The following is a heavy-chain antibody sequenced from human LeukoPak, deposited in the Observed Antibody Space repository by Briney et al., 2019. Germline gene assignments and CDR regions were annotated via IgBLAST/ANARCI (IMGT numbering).Heavy chain of an antibody. CDR1: GGSISSSSYY. J-gene: IGHJ4*02. D-gene: IGHD1-26*01. CDR3: ARTSGNYLYFFDY. V-gene: IGHV4-39*07. CDR2: IHHSGLT. Sequence: PSETLSLTCTVSGGSISSSSYYWGWIRQPPGKGLEWIGEIHHSGLTNYNPSLKSRVTILVDKSKNQFSLKLSSVTAADTAVYYCARTSGNYLYFFDYWGQGTLVTVSS.